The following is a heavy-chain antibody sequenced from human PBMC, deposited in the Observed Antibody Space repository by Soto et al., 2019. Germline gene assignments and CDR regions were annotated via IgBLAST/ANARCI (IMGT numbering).Heavy chain of an antibody. Sequence: GGSLRLSCTASGFTFGDYAMSWVRQAPGKGLEWVGFIRSKAYGGITEYAASVKGRFTISRDDSRSIAYLQMNSLETEDTAVYYCTRETYSSGMGYWGQGTLVTVSS. D-gene: IGHD6-19*01. CDR2: IRSKAYGGIT. V-gene: IGHV3-49*04. CDR1: GFTFGDYA. J-gene: IGHJ4*02. CDR3: TRETYSSGMGY.